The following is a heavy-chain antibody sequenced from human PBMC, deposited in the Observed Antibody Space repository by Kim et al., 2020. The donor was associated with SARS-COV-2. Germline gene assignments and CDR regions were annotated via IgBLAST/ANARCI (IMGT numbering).Heavy chain of an antibody. Sequence: GGSLRLSCAASGFTFSGYGMHWVRQAPGKGLEYVSAITSNGYSTYYADSVKGRFTIARDNSKNTLYLQVSSLTVEDTAVYYCVKYGGKTGDNAGTESWGQGTLVTVSS. D-gene: IGHD7-27*01. CDR2: ITSNGYST. CDR1: GFTFSGYG. J-gene: IGHJ4*02. CDR3: VKYGGKTGDNAGTES. V-gene: IGHV3-64D*09.